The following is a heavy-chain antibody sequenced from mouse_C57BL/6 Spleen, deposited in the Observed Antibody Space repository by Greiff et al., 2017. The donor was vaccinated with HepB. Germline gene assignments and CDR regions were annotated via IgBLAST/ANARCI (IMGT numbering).Heavy chain of an antibody. CDR3: AGEGLPSFAY. J-gene: IGHJ3*01. D-gene: IGHD2-4*01. V-gene: IGHV1-81*01. CDR2: IYPRSGNT. Sequence: VQLQQPGAELARPGASVKLSCKASGYTFTSYGISWVKQRTGQGLEWIGEIYPRSGNTYYNEKFKGKATLTADKSSSTAYMELRSLTSEDSAVYFCAGEGLPSFAYWGQGTLVTVSA. CDR1: GYTFTSYG.